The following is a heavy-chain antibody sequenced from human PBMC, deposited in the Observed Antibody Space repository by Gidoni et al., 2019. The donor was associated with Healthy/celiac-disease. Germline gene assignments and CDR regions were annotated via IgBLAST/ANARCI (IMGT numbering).Heavy chain of an antibody. J-gene: IGHJ6*03. Sequence: EVQLLESGGGLVQPGGSLRLSCAASGFTFISYAMSWVRQAPGKGLEGVSAISGSGGSTYYADSVKGRFTIYRDNSKNTLYLQMNSLRAEDTAVYYCASSGYYYYYYMDVWGKGTTVTVSS. CDR3: ASSGYYYYYYMDV. V-gene: IGHV3-23*01. D-gene: IGHD6-19*01. CDR2: ISGSGGST. CDR1: GFTFISYA.